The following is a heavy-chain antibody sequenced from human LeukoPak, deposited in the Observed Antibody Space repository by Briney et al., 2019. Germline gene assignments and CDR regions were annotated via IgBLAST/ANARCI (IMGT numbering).Heavy chain of an antibody. V-gene: IGHV3-21*01. CDR1: GFTFSSYS. CDR2: ISSSSSYI. J-gene: IGHJ4*02. D-gene: IGHD3-3*01. Sequence: KLGGSLRLSCAASGFTFSSYSMNWVRQAPGKGLEWVSSISSSSSYIYYADSVKGRFTISRDNAKNSLYLQMNSLRAEDTAVYYCARDAPNYDSELEFDYWGQGTLVTVSS. CDR3: ARDAPNYDSELEFDY.